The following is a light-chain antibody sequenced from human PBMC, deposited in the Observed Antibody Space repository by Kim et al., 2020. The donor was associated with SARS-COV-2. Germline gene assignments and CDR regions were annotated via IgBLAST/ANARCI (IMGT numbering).Light chain of an antibody. Sequence: RVTVSCSGSSSNIGSNTVNWYQQRPGTAPKLLIYSNNQRPSGVPDRFSGSKSGTSASLAISGLQSEDEADYYCAAWDDSLNGHVVFGGGTKVTVL. CDR3: AAWDDSLNGHVV. CDR1: SSNIGSNT. V-gene: IGLV1-44*01. CDR2: SNN. J-gene: IGLJ2*01.